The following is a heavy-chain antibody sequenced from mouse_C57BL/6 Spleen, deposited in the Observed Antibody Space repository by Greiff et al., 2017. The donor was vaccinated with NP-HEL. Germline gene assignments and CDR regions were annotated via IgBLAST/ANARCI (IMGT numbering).Heavy chain of an antibody. Sequence: EVMLVESGGGLVQPGGSLKLSCAASGFTFSDYYMYWVRQTPEKRLEWVAYISNGGGSTYYPDTVKGRFTISRDNAKNTLYLQMSRLKSEDTAMYYCARQGGYWGQGTSVTVAS. V-gene: IGHV5-12*01. CDR1: GFTFSDYY. CDR3: ARQGGY. CDR2: ISNGGGST. J-gene: IGHJ4*01.